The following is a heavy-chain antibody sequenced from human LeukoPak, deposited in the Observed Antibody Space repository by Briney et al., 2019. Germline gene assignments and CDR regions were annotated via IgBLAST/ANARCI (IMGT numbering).Heavy chain of an antibody. CDR1: GGSFSGYY. CDR2: IIHSGST. Sequence: SETLSLTCAVYGGSFSGYYWSWIRQPPGKGLEWIGEIIHSGSTNYNLSLKSRVTISVDTSKNQFSLKLTSVTAADTAVYYCARGGYCSGGSCYGGGFDYWGQGILVTVSS. CDR3: ARGGYCSGGSCYGGGFDY. J-gene: IGHJ4*02. V-gene: IGHV4-34*01. D-gene: IGHD2-15*01.